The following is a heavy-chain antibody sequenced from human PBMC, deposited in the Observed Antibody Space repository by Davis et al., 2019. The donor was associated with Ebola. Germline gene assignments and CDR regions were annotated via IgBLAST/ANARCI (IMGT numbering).Heavy chain of an antibody. V-gene: IGHV3-53*01. Sequence: PGGSLRLSCAASGFTVSSNYMSWVRQAPGKGLEWVSVIYSGGSTYYADSVKGRFTISRDNSKNTLYLQMNSLRAEDTAVYYCARDESTVTTSWFDPWGQGTLVTVSS. CDR1: GFTVSSNY. J-gene: IGHJ5*02. CDR2: IYSGGST. D-gene: IGHD4-11*01. CDR3: ARDESTVTTSWFDP.